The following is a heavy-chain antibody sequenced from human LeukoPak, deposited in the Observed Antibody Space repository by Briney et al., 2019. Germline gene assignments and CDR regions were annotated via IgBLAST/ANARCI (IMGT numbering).Heavy chain of an antibody. CDR2: ISDYNGNT. J-gene: IGHJ6*03. Sequence: AAVKVSCKGSGYTFTRYRISGVRQARGQGLEWMGCISDYNGNTNYAEKIQDRVTMTPDTSPSTAYMELRSLRSDDTAVYYCPRDWFRGNKTYYYYLDVWGKGTTVTISS. D-gene: IGHD3-10*01. V-gene: IGHV1-18*01. CDR1: GYTFTRYR. CDR3: PRDWFRGNKTYYYYLDV.